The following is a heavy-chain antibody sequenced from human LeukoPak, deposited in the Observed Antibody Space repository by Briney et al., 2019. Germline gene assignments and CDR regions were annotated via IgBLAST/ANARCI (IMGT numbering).Heavy chain of an antibody. Sequence: GGSLRLSCSASGFTFSNFDMHWVRQAPGKGLEYVSGIGGFGGGTYYADCVRGRFTISRDNSKNTLYLQMNSLRAEDTAVYYCARDQKNYYDDSGYYGPNGLDIWGQGTMVTVSS. CDR3: ARDQKNYYDDSGYYGPNGLDI. V-gene: IGHV3-64*04. J-gene: IGHJ3*02. CDR1: GFTFSNFD. D-gene: IGHD3-22*01. CDR2: IGGFGGGT.